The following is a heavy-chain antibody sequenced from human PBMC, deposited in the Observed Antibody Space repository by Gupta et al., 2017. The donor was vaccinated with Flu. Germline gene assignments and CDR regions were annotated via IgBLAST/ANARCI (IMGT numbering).Heavy chain of an antibody. CDR1: GFTFSSSI. CDR2: ISSSSSTI. J-gene: IGHJ6*02. V-gene: IGHV3-48*01. D-gene: IGHD3-3*01. Sequence: EVQLVESGGGLVQPGGSLRLSCAASGFTFSSSIMNWVRQAPGKGPEWVSYISSSSSTIYYADSVKGRFTISRDNAKNSLYLQMNSLRAEDTAVYYCARERITIFAPIMDVWGQGTTVTASS. CDR3: ARERITIFAPIMDV.